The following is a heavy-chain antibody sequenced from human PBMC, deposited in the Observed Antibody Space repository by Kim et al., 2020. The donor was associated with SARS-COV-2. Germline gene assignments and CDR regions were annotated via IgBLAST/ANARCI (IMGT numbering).Heavy chain of an antibody. Sequence: ASVKVSCKASGYTFTSYAMNWVQQAPGQGLEWMGWINTNTGNPTYAQGFTGRFVFSLDTSVSTAYLQISSLKAEDTAVYYCARGVQGRTVPAAVLGYWGQGTLVTVSS. CDR2: INTNTGNP. V-gene: IGHV7-4-1*02. CDR3: ARGVQGRTVPAAVLGY. J-gene: IGHJ4*02. D-gene: IGHD2-2*01. CDR1: GYTFTSYA.